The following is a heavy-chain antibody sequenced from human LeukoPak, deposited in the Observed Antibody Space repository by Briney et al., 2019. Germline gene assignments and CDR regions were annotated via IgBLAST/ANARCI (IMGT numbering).Heavy chain of an antibody. J-gene: IGHJ4*02. Sequence: SETLSLTCTVSGGSISTYYWSWVRQSPGKGLEWIGHIYYSGSTNYNPSLKSRVTISVDTSKNQFSLKLSSVTAADTAVYYCARGSYSSGYYFWGQGTLVTVSS. CDR2: IYYSGST. CDR3: ARGSYSSGYYF. D-gene: IGHD3-22*01. V-gene: IGHV4-59*12. CDR1: GGSISTYY.